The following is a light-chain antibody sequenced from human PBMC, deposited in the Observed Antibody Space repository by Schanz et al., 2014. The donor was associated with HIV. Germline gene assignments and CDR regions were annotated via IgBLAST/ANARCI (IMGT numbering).Light chain of an antibody. CDR1: QYISHW. Sequence: DIQMTQSPSTLSASVGDGVTITCRASQYISHWLAWYQQKPGQAPKFLIHRASTLEAGVSSRFSGSGSGSEFTLTISTLQAEDFATYYCQRYNSFSHTFGQGTKLDIK. CDR2: RAS. CDR3: QRYNSFSHT. V-gene: IGKV1-5*03. J-gene: IGKJ2*01.